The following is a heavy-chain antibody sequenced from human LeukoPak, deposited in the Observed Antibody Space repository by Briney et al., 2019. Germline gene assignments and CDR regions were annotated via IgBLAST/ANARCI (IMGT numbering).Heavy chain of an antibody. Sequence: ASVKVSCKASGYTLTSYYMHWVRQAPGQGLEWMGIINPSGGSTSYAQKFQGRVTMTRDTSTSTVYMELSSLRSEDTAVYYCARTRYSSGWYDPSFYFDYWGQGTLVTVSS. CDR1: GYTLTSYY. CDR2: INPSGGST. D-gene: IGHD6-19*01. V-gene: IGHV1-46*01. J-gene: IGHJ4*02. CDR3: ARTRYSSGWYDPSFYFDY.